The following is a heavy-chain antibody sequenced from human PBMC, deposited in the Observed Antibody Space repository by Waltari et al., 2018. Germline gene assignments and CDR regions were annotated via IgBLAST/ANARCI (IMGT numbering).Heavy chain of an antibody. CDR2: IYHSGST. CDR3: ARHLGREAFDI. D-gene: IGHD7-27*01. V-gene: IGHV4-38-2*01. J-gene: IGHJ3*02. Sequence: QVQLQESGPGLVKPSETLSLTCAVSGYSISSGYYWGWIRQPPGKGLEWIGSIYHSGSTYYNPSLKSRVTISVDTSKNQFSLKLSSVTAADTAVYYCARHLGREAFDIWGQGTMVTVSS. CDR1: GYSISSGYY.